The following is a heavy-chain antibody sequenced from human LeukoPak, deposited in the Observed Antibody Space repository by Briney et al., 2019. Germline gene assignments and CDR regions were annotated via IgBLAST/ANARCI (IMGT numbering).Heavy chain of an antibody. CDR3: ARQGFWSGYYGDYFDY. CDR2: IYYSGST. Sequence: SETLSLTCTVSGVSISSYHWSWIRQPPGKGLEWIGYIYYSGSTNSNPSLKSRVTISVDTSKNQFSLKLSSVTAADTAVYYCARQGFWSGYYGDYFDYWGQGTLVTVSS. J-gene: IGHJ4*02. CDR1: GVSISSYH. D-gene: IGHD3-3*01. V-gene: IGHV4-59*08.